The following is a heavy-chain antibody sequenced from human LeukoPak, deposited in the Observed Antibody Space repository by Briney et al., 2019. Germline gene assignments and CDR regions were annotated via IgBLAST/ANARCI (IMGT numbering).Heavy chain of an antibody. CDR3: ARETMNYYFDY. V-gene: IGHV1-69*01. CDR1: GGTFSSYA. J-gene: IGHJ4*02. CDR2: IIPIFGTA. D-gene: IGHD3-22*01. Sequence: AAVKVSCKASGGTFSSYAISWVRQAPGQGLEWMGGIIPIFGTANYAQKFQGRVTITADESTSTAYMELSSLRSEDTAVYYCARETMNYYFDYWGQGTLVTVSS.